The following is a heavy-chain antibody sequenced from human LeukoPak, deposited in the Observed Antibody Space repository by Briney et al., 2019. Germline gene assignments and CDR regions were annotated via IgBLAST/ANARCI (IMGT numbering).Heavy chain of an antibody. J-gene: IGHJ4*02. CDR1: GITFSSYS. D-gene: IGHD3-22*01. CDR2: ISSSGSFI. CDR3: AREPYYDSSGYSPDY. V-gene: IGHV3-21*05. Sequence: GGSLRLSCVASGITFSSYSMNWVRQAPGKGLEWVSYISSSGSFIYYADSVKGRFTISRDNAKNSLYLHMNSLRAEDTALYYCAREPYYDSSGYSPDYWGQGTLVTVSS.